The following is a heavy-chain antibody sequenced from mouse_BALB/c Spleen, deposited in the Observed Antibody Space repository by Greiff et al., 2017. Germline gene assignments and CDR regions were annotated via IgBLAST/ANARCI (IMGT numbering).Heavy chain of an antibody. Sequence: DVMLVESGGGLVQPGGSRKLSCAASGFTFSSFGMHWVRQAPEKGLEWVAYISSGSSTIYYADTVKGRFTLSRDNPKNPLFLQMTSLRSEDTAMYYCARGGGITTVVYYYAMDYWGQGTSVTVSS. CDR1: GFTFSSFG. CDR2: ISSGSSTI. V-gene: IGHV5-17*02. D-gene: IGHD1-1*01. J-gene: IGHJ4*01. CDR3: ARGGGITTVVYYYAMDY.